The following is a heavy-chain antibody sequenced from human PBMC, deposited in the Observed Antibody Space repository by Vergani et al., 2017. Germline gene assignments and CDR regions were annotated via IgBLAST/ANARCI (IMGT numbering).Heavy chain of an antibody. CDR3: ARDRRIAAERYYYGMDV. Sequence: VQLVESGGGVVQPGGSLRLSCAASGFTFSSYSMNWVRQAPGKGLEWVSYISSSSSTIYYADSVKGRFTISRDNAKNSLYLQMNSLRAEDTAVYYCARDRRIAAERYYYGMDVWGQGTTVTVSS. V-gene: IGHV3-48*04. CDR1: GFTFSSYS. J-gene: IGHJ6*02. CDR2: ISSSSSTI. D-gene: IGHD6-6*01.